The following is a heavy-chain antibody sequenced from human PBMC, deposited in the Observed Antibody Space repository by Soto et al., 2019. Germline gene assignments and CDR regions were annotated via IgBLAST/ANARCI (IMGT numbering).Heavy chain of an antibody. J-gene: IGHJ6*02. CDR1: GYSFTNYW. D-gene: IGHD6-19*01. Sequence: LGESLKISCKGSGYSFTNYWIGWVRQKPGKGLEWMGTIFPGDSDTRYSPSFQGQVTISADKSISTAYLQWSSLKASDTAMYYCARPIAVAGTYGMDVWGQGTTVTVSS. V-gene: IGHV5-51*01. CDR2: IFPGDSDT. CDR3: ARPIAVAGTYGMDV.